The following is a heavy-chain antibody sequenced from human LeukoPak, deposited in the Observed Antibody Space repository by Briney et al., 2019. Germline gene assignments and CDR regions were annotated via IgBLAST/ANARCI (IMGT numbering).Heavy chain of an antibody. V-gene: IGHV1-2*02. D-gene: IGHD4-17*01. CDR3: ASPSWMNDYGDYGKFDP. CDR1: GYTFTGYY. J-gene: IGHJ5*02. Sequence: GASVKVSCKASGYTFTGYYMHWVRQAPGQGLEWMGWINPNSGGTNYAQKFQGRVTMTRDTSISTAYMELSSLRSEDTAVYYCASPSWMNDYGDYGKFDPWGQGTLVTVSS. CDR2: INPNSGGT.